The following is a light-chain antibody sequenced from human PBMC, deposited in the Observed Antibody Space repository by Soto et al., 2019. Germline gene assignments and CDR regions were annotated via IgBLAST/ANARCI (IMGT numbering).Light chain of an antibody. V-gene: IGKV1-5*01. Sequence: IQTTQSTSTLSGSVGDRVTITCRASQTISSWLAWYQQKPGKAPKLLIYDASSLESGVPSRFSGSGSGTEFTLTISSLQPDDFATYYCQQYNSYSPTFGQGTKVDIK. CDR1: QTISSW. J-gene: IGKJ1*01. CDR2: DAS. CDR3: QQYNSYSPT.